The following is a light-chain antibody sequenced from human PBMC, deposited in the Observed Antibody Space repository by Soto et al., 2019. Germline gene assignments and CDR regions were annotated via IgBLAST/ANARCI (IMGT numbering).Light chain of an antibody. J-gene: IGLJ1*01. Sequence: QSALTQPASVSGSPGQSITISCTGTSSDVGGYNYVSWYQQHPGKAPKLMIYDVSNRPSGVSNRFSGSKSGNTASLTISGLQAEDEADYYCSSYTSSSRYVFGTGTK. CDR1: SSDVGGYNY. V-gene: IGLV2-14*01. CDR3: SSYTSSSRYV. CDR2: DVS.